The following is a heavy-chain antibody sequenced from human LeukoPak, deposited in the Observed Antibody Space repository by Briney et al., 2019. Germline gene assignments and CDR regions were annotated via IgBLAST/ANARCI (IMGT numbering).Heavy chain of an antibody. J-gene: IGHJ5*02. CDR2: MNPNSGNT. CDR1: GYTFSSYD. D-gene: IGHD6-19*01. V-gene: IGHV1-8*01. CDR3: ARSSSSGWYGWFDP. Sequence: GASVKVSCKASGYTFSSYDINWVRQATGQGLEWMGWMNPNSGNTGYAQKLQGRVTMTRNTSISTAYMELSSLRSEDTAVYYCARSSSSGWYGWFDPWGQGTLVTVSS.